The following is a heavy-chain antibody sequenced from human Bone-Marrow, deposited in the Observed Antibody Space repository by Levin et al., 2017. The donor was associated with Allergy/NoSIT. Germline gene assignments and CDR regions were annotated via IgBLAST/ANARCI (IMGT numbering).Heavy chain of an antibody. J-gene: IGHJ6*02. D-gene: IGHD2/OR15-2a*01. CDR3: AGEPNSPYYYHYGLDV. CDR1: GGSISDDTYY. V-gene: IGHV4-39*07. CDR2: VYYDGSA. Sequence: TSETLSLTCTVSGGSISDDTYYWAWVRQPPGRGLEWVGSVYYDGSAYYNPSLKTRLTISVYTSKNQFSLRVNSVTAADTGGYCWAGEPNSPYYYHYGLDVWGPGTTVTVSS.